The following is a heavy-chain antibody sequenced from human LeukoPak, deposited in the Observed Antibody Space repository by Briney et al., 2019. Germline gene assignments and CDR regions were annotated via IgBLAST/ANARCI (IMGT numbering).Heavy chain of an antibody. D-gene: IGHD6-13*01. V-gene: IGHV4-61*02. CDR2: IYTSGST. CDR1: GGSISSGSYY. Sequence: PSETLSLTCTVSGGSISSGSYYWSWIRQPAGKGLEWIGRIYTSGSTNYNPSLKSRVTISVDTSKNQFSLRLSSVTAADTAVYYCARAKVTRQQLVLGGYCFDYWGQGTLVTVSS. J-gene: IGHJ4*02. CDR3: ARAKVTRQQLVLGGYCFDY.